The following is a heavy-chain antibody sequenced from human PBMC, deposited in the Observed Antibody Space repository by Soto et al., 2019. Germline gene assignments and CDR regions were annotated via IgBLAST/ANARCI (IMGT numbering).Heavy chain of an antibody. D-gene: IGHD7-27*01. CDR1: GDPVSDGSYY. Sequence: QVQLQESGPGLVQPSQTLSLTCSVSGDPVSDGSYYWTWVRQHPVKGLEWIGYIYHTGNTYYNPSLQGRLIMSIDTSKNQFSLHLYSLTAADTAVYFCAAKLGTTHYFDFWGQGSLVAVSS. CDR2: IYHTGNT. J-gene: IGHJ4*02. CDR3: AAKLGTTHYFDF. V-gene: IGHV4-31*03.